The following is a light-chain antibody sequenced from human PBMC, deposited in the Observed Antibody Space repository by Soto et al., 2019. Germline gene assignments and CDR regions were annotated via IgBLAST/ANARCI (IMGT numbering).Light chain of an antibody. J-gene: IGKJ3*01. V-gene: IGKV3-15*01. Sequence: EIVMTQSPATLSVSPGERATLSCRASQVIKNNLAWYQQRPGQAPRLLLYAASTRATGLPARFSGSGSGTEFTLTISSLQAEDFAIYICQQYERWPLTFGPGTKVDVK. CDR2: AAS. CDR3: QQYERWPLT. CDR1: QVIKNN.